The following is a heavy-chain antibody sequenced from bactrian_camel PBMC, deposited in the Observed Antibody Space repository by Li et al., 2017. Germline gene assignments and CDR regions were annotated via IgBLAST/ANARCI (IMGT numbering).Heavy chain of an antibody. V-gene: IGHV3S26*01. CDR3: RADCSSGHIDPNFGY. J-gene: IGHJ6*01. CDR1: GYRPSRYC. Sequence: VQLVESGGGSVQAGGSLRLSCAASGYRPSRYCMAWFHQSPGKEREGVAVIDNNGWTSYADSVKGRFTISLDDAKRMLSLQMDALKTEDTAVYYCRADCSSGHIDPNFGYWGQGTQVTVS. CDR2: IDNNGWT.